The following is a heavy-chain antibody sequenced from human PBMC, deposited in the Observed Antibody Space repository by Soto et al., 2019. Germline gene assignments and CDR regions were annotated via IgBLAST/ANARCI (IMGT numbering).Heavy chain of an antibody. CDR1: GFIFSSYS. J-gene: IGHJ4*02. CDR3: ATAEVDY. V-gene: IGHV3-21*01. CDR2: MTSRRDSV. Sequence: GGSLRLSCAASGFIFSSYSMNWVRQAPGKGLEWISRMTSRRDSVHYADSLKGRFTASRDNAKNSLYPQMNSLRAEDTAVYYCATAEVDYWGPGTLVTVSS.